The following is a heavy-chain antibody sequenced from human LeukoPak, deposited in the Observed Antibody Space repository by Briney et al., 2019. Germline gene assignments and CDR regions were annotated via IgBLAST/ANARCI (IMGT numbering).Heavy chain of an antibody. CDR3: AREKLLADYFDY. CDR1: GFTFSSHS. CDR2: ISSSSSTI. Sequence: PGGSLRHSCAASGFTFSSHSKNWVRQAPGKGLEWVSYISSSSSTIYYADSVKGRFTISRDNAKNSLYLQMDSLRVEDTAVYYCAREKLLADYFDYWGQGTLVTVSS. J-gene: IGHJ4*02. V-gene: IGHV3-48*01. D-gene: IGHD2/OR15-2a*01.